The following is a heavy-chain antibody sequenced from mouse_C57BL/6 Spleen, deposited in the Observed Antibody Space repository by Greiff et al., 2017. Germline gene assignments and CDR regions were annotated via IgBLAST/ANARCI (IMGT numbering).Heavy chain of an antibody. CDR1: GFSLTSYA. J-gene: IGHJ4*01. D-gene: IGHD2-10*02. V-gene: IGHV2-9-1*01. CDR3: AREYGNYGDYAMDY. CDR2: IWTGGGT. Sequence: VKLKESGPGLVAPSQSLSITCTVSGFSLTSYAISWVRQPPGKGLEWLGVIWTGGGTNYNSALKSRLSISKDNSKSQVFLKMNSLQTDDTARYYCAREYGNYGDYAMDYWGQGTSVTVSS.